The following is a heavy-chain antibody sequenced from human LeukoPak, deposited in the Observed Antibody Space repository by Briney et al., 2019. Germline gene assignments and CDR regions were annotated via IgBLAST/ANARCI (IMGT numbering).Heavy chain of an antibody. CDR1: GGSISGYY. Sequence: SETLSLTCTVSGGSISGYYWNWIRQPPGKGLEWIGYIYYSGSSGSTNYNPSLRSRVTTSADTSKNQFSLKMTSVTAADTAVYYCAGGGDGYQTRFDYWGQGTLLTVSS. D-gene: IGHD5-24*01. J-gene: IGHJ4*02. CDR2: IYYSGSSGST. CDR3: AGGGDGYQTRFDY. V-gene: IGHV4-59*01.